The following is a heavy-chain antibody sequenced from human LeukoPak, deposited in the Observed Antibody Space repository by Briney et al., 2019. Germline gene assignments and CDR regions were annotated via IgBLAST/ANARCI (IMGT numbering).Heavy chain of an antibody. V-gene: IGHV3-23*01. CDR2: ITTRSGST. J-gene: IGHJ4*02. CDR3: ARHLNRDF. CDR1: GFTFSSYA. Sequence: GSLRLSFAASGFTFSSYAMSWVRQAPGKGLEWVSTITTRSGSTYYADSVKGRFTISRDNSKNTLYLQMNSLRAEDTAVYYCARHLNRDFWGQGTLVTVSS.